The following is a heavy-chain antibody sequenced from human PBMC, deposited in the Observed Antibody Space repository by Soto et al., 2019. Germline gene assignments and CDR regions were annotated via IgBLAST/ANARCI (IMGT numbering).Heavy chain of an antibody. V-gene: IGHV4-59*08. J-gene: IGHJ4*02. Sequence: QVQLQESGPGLVKPSETLSLTCTVSGGSISSYYWSWIRQPPGKGLEWIGYIYFRGSTNYNPSLKRRXXIXVXXSKTQFPLKLSSVTAADTAVYCCASHMVRGVPFGYWGQGTLVTVSS. CDR1: GGSISSYY. D-gene: IGHD3-10*01. CDR2: IYFRGST. CDR3: ASHMVRGVPFGY.